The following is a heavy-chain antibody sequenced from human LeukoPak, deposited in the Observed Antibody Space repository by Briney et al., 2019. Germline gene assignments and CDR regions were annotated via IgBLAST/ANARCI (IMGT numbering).Heavy chain of an antibody. V-gene: IGHV1-46*01. D-gene: IGHD3-10*01. Sequence: ASVKVSCKASGYTFTSYYMDWVRQARGQGLEWRGIINSSGGSTTYVQKFQGRVTMTRDTSTSTVYMELSSLRSEDTAVYYCATKTMVRGVNLAFDIWGQGTMVTVSS. CDR3: ATKTMVRGVNLAFDI. CDR2: INSSGGST. CDR1: GYTFTSYY. J-gene: IGHJ3*02.